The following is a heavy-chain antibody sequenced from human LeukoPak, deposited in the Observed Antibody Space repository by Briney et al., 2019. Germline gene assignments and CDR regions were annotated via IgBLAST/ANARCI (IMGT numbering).Heavy chain of an antibody. V-gene: IGHV1-46*01. D-gene: IGHD2-8*01. CDR3: AREDVVLVDAVRYYYYGMDV. CDR2: INPSGGST. J-gene: IGHJ6*02. Sequence: ASVKVTCKASGYNFISYYMHWVRQAPGQGLEWMGIINPSGGSTSYAQKFQDRVTMTRDTSTSTVYMELSSLKSEDTAVYYCAREDVVLVDAVRYYYYGMDVWGQGTTVTVSS. CDR1: GYNFISYY.